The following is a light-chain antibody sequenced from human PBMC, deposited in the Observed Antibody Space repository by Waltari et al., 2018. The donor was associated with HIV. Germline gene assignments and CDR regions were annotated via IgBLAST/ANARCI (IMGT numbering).Light chain of an antibody. CDR2: SNN. CDR3: AAWDDSLNGRVV. CDR1: GSNIGSDT. Sequence: QSVLTQPPSASGTPEQRVTISCSGSGSNIGSDTVNWYQQLPGTAPQLLIYSNNQPPSGVPDRFSGSKSGTSASLAISGLQSEDEADYYCAAWDDSLNGRVVFGGGTKLTVL. J-gene: IGLJ2*01. V-gene: IGLV1-44*01.